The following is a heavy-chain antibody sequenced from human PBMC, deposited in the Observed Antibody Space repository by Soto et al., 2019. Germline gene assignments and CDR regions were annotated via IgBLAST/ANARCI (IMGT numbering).Heavy chain of an antibody. V-gene: IGHV4-59*08. CDR1: GGSIRGYY. Sequence: QVQLQESGPGLVKPSETLSLTCTVSGGSIRGYYWSWIRQPPGKGLEWIGYIYYSGSTNYNPSLKSRVTISVDTSKNQFSLKLSSVTAADTAVYYCARQWDTDGFDIWGQGTMVTVSS. CDR2: IYYSGST. D-gene: IGHD5-18*01. CDR3: ARQWDTDGFDI. J-gene: IGHJ3*02.